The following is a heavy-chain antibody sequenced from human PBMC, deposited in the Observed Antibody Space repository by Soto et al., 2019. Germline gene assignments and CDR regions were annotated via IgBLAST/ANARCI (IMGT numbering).Heavy chain of an antibody. Sequence: GASVKVSCKASGYTFTSYGISWVRQAPGQGLEWMGWISAYNGNTNYAQKLQGRVTMTTDTSTSTAYMELRSLRSDDTAVYYCARHANRKSSSSFWYYYYGMDAWGQGTTVTVSS. CDR3: ARHANRKSSSSFWYYYYGMDA. V-gene: IGHV1-18*01. CDR2: ISAYNGNT. CDR1: GYTFTSYG. J-gene: IGHJ6*02. D-gene: IGHD6-6*01.